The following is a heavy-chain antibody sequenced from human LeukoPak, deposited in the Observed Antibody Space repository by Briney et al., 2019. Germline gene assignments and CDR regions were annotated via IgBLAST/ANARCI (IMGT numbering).Heavy chain of an antibody. CDR1: GFTFSTYG. CDR2: ISSDGSIT. J-gene: IGHJ4*02. Sequence: GTSLRLSCAASGFTFSTYGMHWVRQAPGKGLEWVGVISSDGSITYYADSVKGRFTISRDSSKDTLYLQMNSLGAEDTAMYYSASNVHGYSYAFFDYWGQGTLVTVST. CDR3: ASNVHGYSYAFFDY. V-gene: IGHV3-30*03. D-gene: IGHD5-18*01.